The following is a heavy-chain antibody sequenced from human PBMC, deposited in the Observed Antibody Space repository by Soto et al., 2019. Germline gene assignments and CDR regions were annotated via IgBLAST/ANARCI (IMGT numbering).Heavy chain of an antibody. CDR3: ARINSGYSSSWFWFDP. CDR1: GFSLSNARMG. D-gene: IGHD6-13*01. J-gene: IGHJ5*02. V-gene: IGHV2-26*01. CDR2: IFSNDEK. Sequence: QVTLKESGPVLVKPTETLTLTCTVSGFSLSNARMGVSWIRQPPGKALECLAHIFSNDEKSYSTSLKSRLTISKDTTKSQVVLTMTNRDPVDTATYYCARINSGYSSSWFWFDPWGQGTLVTVSS.